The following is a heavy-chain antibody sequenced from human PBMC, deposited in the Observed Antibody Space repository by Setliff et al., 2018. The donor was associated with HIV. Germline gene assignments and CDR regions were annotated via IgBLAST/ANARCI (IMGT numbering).Heavy chain of an antibody. CDR3: ARVEATGTIYYYYYYMDV. CDR2: ISYDGSNK. V-gene: IGHV3-30*04. D-gene: IGHD6-13*01. J-gene: IGHJ6*03. CDR1: GFTFSSYV. Sequence: GGSLRLSCAASGFTFSSYVMHWVRQAPGKGLEWVAVISYDGSNKYYADSVKGRFTISRDNAKKSLYLQMNSLRAEDTAVYYCARVEATGTIYYYYYYMDVWGKGTTVTVSS.